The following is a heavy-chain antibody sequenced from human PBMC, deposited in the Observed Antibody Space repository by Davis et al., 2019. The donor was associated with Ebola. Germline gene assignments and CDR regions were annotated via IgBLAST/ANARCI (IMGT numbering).Heavy chain of an antibody. Sequence: ASVKVSCKASGYTFTSFQIHWVRQAPGQTYEWLGRLNPTGGHTNYAQNFQGRVIMTRDTSTNTVYMELTSLRSEDTAVYYCTRDPRGLEPPAYRGQGTLVTVSS. D-gene: IGHD3/OR15-3a*01. V-gene: IGHV1-46*01. CDR1: GYTFTSFQ. CDR2: LNPTGGHT. J-gene: IGHJ4*02. CDR3: TRDPRGLEPPAY.